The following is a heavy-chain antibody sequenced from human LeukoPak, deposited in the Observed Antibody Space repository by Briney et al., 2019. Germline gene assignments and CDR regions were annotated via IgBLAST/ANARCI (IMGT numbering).Heavy chain of an antibody. Sequence: GGSLRLSCAASGFIVNTNYMTWVRQAPGKGLEWVSILFGGGTAYYADSVKGRFTISRDISNNTLYLQMNSPRAEDTAVYYCARGGHSMIVAFDIWGQGTMVTASS. J-gene: IGHJ3*02. V-gene: IGHV3-53*01. CDR2: LFGGGTA. CDR1: GFIVNTNY. D-gene: IGHD3-22*01. CDR3: ARGGHSMIVAFDI.